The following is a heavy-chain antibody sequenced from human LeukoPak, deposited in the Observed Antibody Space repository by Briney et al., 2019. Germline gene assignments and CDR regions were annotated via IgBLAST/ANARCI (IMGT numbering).Heavy chain of an antibody. CDR3: ARESSQGPDYFDY. Sequence: GGSLRLSCAASGFTFSSYEMNWVRRAPGKGLEWVSYISSSGSTIYYADSVKGRFTISRDNAKNSLYLQMNGLRAEDTAVYYCARESSQGPDYFDYWGQGTLVTVSS. V-gene: IGHV3-48*03. CDR2: ISSSGSTI. D-gene: IGHD3-10*01. J-gene: IGHJ4*02. CDR1: GFTFSSYE.